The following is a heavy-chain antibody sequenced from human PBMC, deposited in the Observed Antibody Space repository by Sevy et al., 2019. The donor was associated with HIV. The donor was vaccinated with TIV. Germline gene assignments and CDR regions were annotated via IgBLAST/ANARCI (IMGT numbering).Heavy chain of an antibody. CDR1: GFTFSSYA. CDR2: ISGSGGST. D-gene: IGHD6-6*01. CDR3: AKDTVFGSSSAYYSYCGMDV. J-gene: IGHJ6*02. Sequence: GGSLRLSCAASGFTFSSYAMSWVRQAPGKGLEWVSAISGSGGSTYYADSVKGRFTISRDNSKNTLYLQMNSLRAEDTAVYYCAKDTVFGSSSAYYSYCGMDVWGQGTTVTVSS. V-gene: IGHV3-23*01.